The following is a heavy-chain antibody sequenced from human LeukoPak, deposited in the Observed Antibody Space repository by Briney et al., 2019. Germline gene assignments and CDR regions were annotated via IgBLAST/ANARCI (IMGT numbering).Heavy chain of an antibody. V-gene: IGHV3-30*03. J-gene: IGHJ4*02. CDR1: GFTFSSYG. CDR3: AREAIAVAAPYFDY. CDR2: ISYDGSNK. D-gene: IGHD6-19*01. Sequence: GRSLRLSCAASGFTFSSYGMHWVRQAPGKGLEWVAVISYDGSNKYYADSVKGRFTISRDNAKNSLYLQMNSLRAEDTAVYYCAREAIAVAAPYFDYWGQGTLVTVSS.